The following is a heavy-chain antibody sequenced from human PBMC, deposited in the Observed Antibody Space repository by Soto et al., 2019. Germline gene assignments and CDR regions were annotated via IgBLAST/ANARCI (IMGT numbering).Heavy chain of an antibody. CDR2: IYPGDSDA. J-gene: IGHJ3*02. Sequence: GDALNISCKGSGYIFSTHFLSFVRQMPGKGLEYMGIIYPGDSDARYSPSFQGQVTLSADKSISTAYLQWTSLKASDTDIYFCARARVSTHRLGDPFDIWGKRKMVTVSS. CDR1: GYIFSTHF. CDR3: ARARVSTHRLGDPFDI. D-gene: IGHD5-12*01. V-gene: IGHV5-51*01.